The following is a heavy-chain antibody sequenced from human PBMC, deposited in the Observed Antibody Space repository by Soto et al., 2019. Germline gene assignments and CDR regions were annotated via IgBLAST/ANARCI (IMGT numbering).Heavy chain of an antibody. CDR1: GGSISSSNNY. CDR2: IYDSGST. D-gene: IGHD4-17*01. V-gene: IGHV4-39*01. J-gene: IGHJ4*02. CDR3: ARQGDYGRWDIDD. Sequence: QLQLQESGPGLVKPSETLSLTCTVSGGSISSSNNYWGWIRQPPGKGLEWIGSIYDSGSTYYNPSLTSRVTISVDTSKTQFSLKLTSVTAADTAVYYCARQGDYGRWDIDDWGQGTLVTVSS.